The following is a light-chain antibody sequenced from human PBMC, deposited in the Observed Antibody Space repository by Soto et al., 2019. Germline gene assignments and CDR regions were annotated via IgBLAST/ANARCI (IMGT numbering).Light chain of an antibody. CDR1: QGISNF. V-gene: IGKV1-27*01. CDR2: AAS. J-gene: IGKJ5*01. CDR3: QKYSSVIT. Sequence: DIQMTQSPSSLSASVGDRVTITCRASQGISNFLAWYQQKPGKVPKLLISAASTLQSGVPSRFSGSGSGTDFTLNIPSLQPEDGATYYCQKYSSVITFGQGTRLEIK.